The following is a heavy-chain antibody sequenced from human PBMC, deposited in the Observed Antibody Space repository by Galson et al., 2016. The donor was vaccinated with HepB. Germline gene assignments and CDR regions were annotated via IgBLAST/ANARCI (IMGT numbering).Heavy chain of an antibody. CDR3: ARRTSSWYYFDY. Sequence: SETLSLTCTVSGDYITSYYWSWIRQPPGKGLEWIGYIYYRGSTNYNPSLKSRVTISVDTSRNPFSLKLSPVTAADTAVYYCARRTSSWYYFDYWGQGTLVTVSS. CDR1: GDYITSYY. V-gene: IGHV4-59*12. J-gene: IGHJ4*02. D-gene: IGHD2-2*01. CDR2: IYYRGST.